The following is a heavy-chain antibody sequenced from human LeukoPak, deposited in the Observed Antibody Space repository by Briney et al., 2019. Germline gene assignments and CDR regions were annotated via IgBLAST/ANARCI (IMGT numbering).Heavy chain of an antibody. CDR2: VIPIFGTA. V-gene: IGHV1-69*06. Sequence: ASVKVSCKASGGTFSSYAISWVRQAPGQGLEWMGGVIPIFGTANYAQKFQGRVTITADKSTSTAYMELSSPRSEDTAVYYCARGRIYYDSSGYYNYYYYMDVWGKGTTVIVSS. J-gene: IGHJ6*03. D-gene: IGHD3-22*01. CDR1: GGTFSSYA. CDR3: ARGRIYYDSSGYYNYYYYMDV.